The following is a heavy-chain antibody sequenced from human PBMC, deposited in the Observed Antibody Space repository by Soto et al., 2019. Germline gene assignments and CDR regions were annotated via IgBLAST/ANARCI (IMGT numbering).Heavy chain of an antibody. CDR3: ARDKRDLRFLEWSYYFDY. Sequence: QVQLVESGGGVVQPGRSLRLSCAASGFTFSSCAMHCVRQAPGKGLEWVALISYDGSNKYYADSVKGRFTISRDNSKSTLYLQMNSLRADDTAVSYCARDKRDLRFLEWSYYFDYWGQGTLVTVSS. CDR2: ISYDGSNK. CDR1: GFTFSSCA. J-gene: IGHJ4*02. V-gene: IGHV3-30-3*01. D-gene: IGHD3-3*01.